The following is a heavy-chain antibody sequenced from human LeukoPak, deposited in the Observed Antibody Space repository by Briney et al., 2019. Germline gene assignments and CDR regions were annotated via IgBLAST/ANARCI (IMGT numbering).Heavy chain of an antibody. CDR3: ARVSEQWLNWFDP. CDR2: INPNSGGT. V-gene: IGHV1-2*04. D-gene: IGHD6-19*01. J-gene: IGHJ5*02. Sequence: ASVKVSCKASGYTFTVYYMHWVRQAPGQGLEWMGWINPNSGGTNYAQKFQGWVTMTRDTSISTAYMELSRLRSDDTAVYYCARVSEQWLNWFDPWGQGTLVTVSS. CDR1: GYTFTVYY.